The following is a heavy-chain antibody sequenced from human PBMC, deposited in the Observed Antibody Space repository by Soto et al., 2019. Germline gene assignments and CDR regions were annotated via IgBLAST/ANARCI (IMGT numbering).Heavy chain of an antibody. Sequence: SETLSLTCTVSGGSISSYYWSWIRQPPGKGLEWIGYIYYSGSTNYNPSLKSRVTISVDTSKNQFSLKLSSVTAADTAVYYCARTTYYDFWSGFDYWGQGTLVTVS. D-gene: IGHD3-3*01. CDR3: ARTTYYDFWSGFDY. V-gene: IGHV4-59*01. CDR2: IYYSGST. CDR1: GGSISSYY. J-gene: IGHJ4*02.